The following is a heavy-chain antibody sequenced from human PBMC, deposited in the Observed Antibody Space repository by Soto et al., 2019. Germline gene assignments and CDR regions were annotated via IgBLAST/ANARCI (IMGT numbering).Heavy chain of an antibody. CDR3: ARDRTRGEGGWLRSRYGMDV. J-gene: IGHJ6*02. D-gene: IGHD5-12*01. CDR2: IYYSGST. V-gene: IGHV4-59*01. Sequence: SETLSLTCTVSGGSISSYYWSWIRQPPGKGLEWIGYIYYSGSTNYNPSLKSRVTISVDTAKNQFSLKLSSVTAADTAVYSGARDRTRGEGGWLRSRYGMDVWGQGTTVTVSS. CDR1: GGSISSYY.